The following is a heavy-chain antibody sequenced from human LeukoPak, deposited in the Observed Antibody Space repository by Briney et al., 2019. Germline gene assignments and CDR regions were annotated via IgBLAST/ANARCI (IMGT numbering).Heavy chain of an antibody. D-gene: IGHD6-13*01. CDR1: GDTVSSNSAA. Sequence: SQTLSLTCSISGDTVSSNSAAWNWIRQSRSRGLEWLGRTYYRSKWYNDYAASVKSRISINPDTSKNHFSLQLNSVTPEDTAVYYCARKYSSTWYDALDIWGQGTMVTVSS. CDR3: ARKYSSTWYDALDI. V-gene: IGHV6-1*01. CDR2: TYYRSKWYN. J-gene: IGHJ3*02.